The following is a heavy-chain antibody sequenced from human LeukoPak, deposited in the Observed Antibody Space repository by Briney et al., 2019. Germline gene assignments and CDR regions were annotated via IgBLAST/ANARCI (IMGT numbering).Heavy chain of an antibody. Sequence: PSEILSLTCTVSGGSISSYYWSWIRQPPGKGLEWIGYIYYSGSTNYNPSLKSRVTISVDTSKNQFSLKLTSVTAADTAVYYCARTTEGGYTYGYFYYYYMDVWGKGTTVTISS. D-gene: IGHD5-18*01. J-gene: IGHJ6*03. CDR2: IYYSGST. CDR3: ARTTEGGYTYGYFYYYYMDV. CDR1: GGSISSYY. V-gene: IGHV4-59*01.